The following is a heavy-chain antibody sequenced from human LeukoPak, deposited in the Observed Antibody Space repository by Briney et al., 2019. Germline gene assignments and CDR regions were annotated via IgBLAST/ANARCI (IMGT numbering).Heavy chain of an antibody. D-gene: IGHD6-19*01. CDR3: AREIAVAGNSYYYYGMDV. V-gene: IGHV4-59*01. CDR2: IYYSGST. Sequence: PSETLSPTCTVSGGSISSYYWSWIRQPPGKGLEWIGYIYYSGSTNYNPSLKSRVTISVDTSKNQFSLKLSSVTAADTAVYYCAREIAVAGNSYYYYGMDVWGQGTTVTVSS. J-gene: IGHJ6*02. CDR1: GGSISSYY.